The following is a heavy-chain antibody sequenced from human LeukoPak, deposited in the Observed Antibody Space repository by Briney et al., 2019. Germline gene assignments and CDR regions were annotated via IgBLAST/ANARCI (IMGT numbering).Heavy chain of an antibody. Sequence: ASVKVSCKASGYTFTSYDINWVRQATGQGLEWMGWMNPNGGNTGYAQKFQGRVTMTRNTSISTAYMELSSLRSEDTAVYYCARFMVRGVIITRYYYYYMDVWGKGTTVTVSS. J-gene: IGHJ6*03. V-gene: IGHV1-8*01. CDR3: ARFMVRGVIITRYYYYYMDV. D-gene: IGHD3-10*01. CDR1: GYTFTSYD. CDR2: MNPNGGNT.